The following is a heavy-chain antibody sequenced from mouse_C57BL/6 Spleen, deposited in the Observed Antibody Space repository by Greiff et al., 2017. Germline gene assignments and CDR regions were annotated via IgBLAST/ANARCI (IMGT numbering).Heavy chain of an antibody. J-gene: IGHJ3*01. CDR1: GFNFKDYY. Sequence: VQLQQSGAELVRPGASVKLSCTASGFNFKDYYMHWVKQRPEQGLEWIGRIDPEDGDTEYAPKFQGKATMTADTSSNTAYLQLSSLTSEDAAVYCWTTDYDYAWFAYWGQGTLVTVSA. V-gene: IGHV14-1*01. D-gene: IGHD2-4*01. CDR2: IDPEDGDT. CDR3: TTDYDYAWFAY.